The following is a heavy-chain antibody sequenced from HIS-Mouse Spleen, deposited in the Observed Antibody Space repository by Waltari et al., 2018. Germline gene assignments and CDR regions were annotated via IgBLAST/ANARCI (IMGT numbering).Heavy chain of an antibody. J-gene: IGHJ2*01. D-gene: IGHD6-13*01. V-gene: IGHV4-39*07. CDR1: GGSISSSSYY. CDR3: AREIPYSSSWYDWYFDL. Sequence: QLQLQESGPGLVKPSETLSLTCTVSGGSISSSSYYWGWIRQPPGKGLEWIGSIYYSGSTYSNPSLRGRVTIAVDTSKNQFSRKLSSVTAADTAVYYCAREIPYSSSWYDWYFDLWGRGTLVTVSS. CDR2: IYYSGST.